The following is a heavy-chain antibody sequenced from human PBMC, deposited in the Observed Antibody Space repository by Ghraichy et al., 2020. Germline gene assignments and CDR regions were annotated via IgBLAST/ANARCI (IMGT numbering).Heavy chain of an antibody. CDR1: GFTFSSYA. CDR3: ARSAIAVAGPFDY. V-gene: IGHV3-30*04. CDR2: ISYDGSNK. Sequence: GGSLRLSCVASGFTFSSYAMHWVRQAPGKGLEWVAVISYDGSNKYYADSVKGRFTISRDNSKNTLYLQMNSLRAEDTAVYYCARSAIAVAGPFDYWGQGTLVTVSS. D-gene: IGHD6-19*01. J-gene: IGHJ4*02.